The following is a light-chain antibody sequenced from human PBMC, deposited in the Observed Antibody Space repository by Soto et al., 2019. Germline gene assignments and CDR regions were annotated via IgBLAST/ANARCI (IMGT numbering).Light chain of an antibody. CDR3: QQYGSSHT. CDR2: GAS. CDR1: QSVSSSY. V-gene: IGKV3-20*01. Sequence: EIVLTQSPGPLSLSPGERSTLSCRASQSVSSSYLAWYQQKPGQAPRLLIYGASSRATGIPDRFSGSGSGTDFTLTINRLEPEDFAVYYCQQYGSSHTFGQGTRLEI. J-gene: IGKJ5*01.